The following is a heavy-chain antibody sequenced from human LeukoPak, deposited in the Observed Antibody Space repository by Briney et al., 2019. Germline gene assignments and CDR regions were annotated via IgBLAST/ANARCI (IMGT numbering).Heavy chain of an antibody. CDR2: IYTSGST. CDR3: AREFYSSGWETYYFDY. J-gene: IGHJ4*02. D-gene: IGHD6-19*01. V-gene: IGHV4-61*02. Sequence: SETLSLTCTVSGGSINSGSYYWSWIRQPAGKGLEWIGRIYTSGSTNYNPSLKSRVTISVDTSKNQFSLKLSSATAADTAVYYCAREFYSSGWETYYFDYWGQGTLVTVSS. CDR1: GGSINSGSYY.